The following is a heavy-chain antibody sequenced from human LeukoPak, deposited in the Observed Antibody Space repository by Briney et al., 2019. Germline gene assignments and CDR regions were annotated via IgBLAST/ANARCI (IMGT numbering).Heavy chain of an antibody. D-gene: IGHD6-19*01. CDR3: AKASGAVAGRVAY. CDR2: ISGSGGST. J-gene: IGHJ4*02. Sequence: GSLRLSCAASGFSFSNYGMNWVRQAPGKGLEWVSAISGSGGSTYYADSVKGRFTISRDNSKNTLYLQMNSLRAEDTAVYYCAKASGAVAGRVAYWGQGTLVTVSS. V-gene: IGHV3-23*01. CDR1: GFSFSNYG.